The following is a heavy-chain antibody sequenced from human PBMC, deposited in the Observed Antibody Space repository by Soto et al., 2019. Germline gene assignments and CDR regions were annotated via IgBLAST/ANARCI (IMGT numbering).Heavy chain of an antibody. D-gene: IGHD3-10*01. CDR3: ARVGGGPYYYGSGPSPDAFDI. J-gene: IGHJ3*02. CDR1: GFTFSSYG. Sequence: GGSLRLSCAASGFTFSSYGMHWVRQAPGKGLEWVAVIWYDGSNKYYADSVKGRFTISRDNSKNTLYLQMNSLRAEDTAVYYCARVGGGPYYYGSGPSPDAFDIWGQGTMVTVSS. V-gene: IGHV3-33*01. CDR2: IWYDGSNK.